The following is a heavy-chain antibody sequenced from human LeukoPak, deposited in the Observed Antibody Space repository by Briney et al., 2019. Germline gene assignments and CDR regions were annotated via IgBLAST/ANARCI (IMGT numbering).Heavy chain of an antibody. J-gene: IGHJ4*02. CDR2: ISGSGGST. CDR3: ARDLFDRYSGYNY. CDR1: GFTFSSYA. D-gene: IGHD5-12*01. Sequence: GGSLSLSCAASGFTFSSYAMSWVRQAPGKGLEWVSAISGSGGSTYYADSVKGRFTISRDNPKNTLYLQMNSLRAEDTAVYYCARDLFDRYSGYNYWGQGTLVTASS. V-gene: IGHV3-23*01.